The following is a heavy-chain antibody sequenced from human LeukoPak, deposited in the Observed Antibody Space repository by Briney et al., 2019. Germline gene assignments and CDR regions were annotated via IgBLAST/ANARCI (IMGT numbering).Heavy chain of an antibody. V-gene: IGHV3-7*03. CDR3: ARCSSTSCYRGAWFDP. J-gene: IGHJ5*02. D-gene: IGHD2-2*01. Sequence: GGSLRLSCAASGFTFSSYWMNWARQAPGKGLEWVASINHNGNVNYYVDSVKGRFTISRDNSKNTLYLQMNSLRAEDTAVYYCARCSSTSCYRGAWFDPWGQGTLVTVSS. CDR1: GFTFSSYW. CDR2: INHNGNVN.